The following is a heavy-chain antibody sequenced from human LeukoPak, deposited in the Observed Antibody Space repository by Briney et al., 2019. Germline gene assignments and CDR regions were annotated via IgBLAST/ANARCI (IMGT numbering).Heavy chain of an antibody. CDR3: AKGDYCSSTSCQPDY. CDR1: GLTFSSYA. D-gene: IGHD2-2*01. Sequence: GGSLRLSCAASGLTFSSYALSWVRQAPGKGLEWVSAISGSGGSTYYADSVKGRFTISRDNSKNTLYLQMNSLRAEDTAVYYCAKGDYCSSTSCQPDYWGQGTLVTVSS. J-gene: IGHJ4*02. CDR2: ISGSGGST. V-gene: IGHV3-23*01.